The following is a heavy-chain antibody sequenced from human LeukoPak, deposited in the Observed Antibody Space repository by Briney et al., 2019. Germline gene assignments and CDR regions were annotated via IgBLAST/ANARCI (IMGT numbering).Heavy chain of an antibody. J-gene: IGHJ4*02. CDR1: GGSFSGYF. Sequence: SETLSLTCAVYGGSFSGYFWSWIRQPPGKGLEWIGEINHSGSTYYNPSLKSRVTISVDTSKNQFSLKLSSVTAADTAVYYCARDHKHADDYWGQGTLVTVSS. CDR3: ARDHKHADDY. CDR2: INHSGST. V-gene: IGHV4-34*01.